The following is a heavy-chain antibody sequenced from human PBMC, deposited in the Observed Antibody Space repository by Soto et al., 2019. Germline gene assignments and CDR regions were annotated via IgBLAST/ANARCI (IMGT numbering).Heavy chain of an antibody. CDR1: GFIVSNSY. D-gene: IGHD3-10*01. V-gene: IGHV3-53*04. CDR3: AKGHPSGSYSFDY. Sequence: EVQLVESGGGLVQPGGSLRLSCAASGFIVSNSYMSWVRRAPRKGLEWVSIIYNSGRTDYGDSVKGRFTISRHNSNNTVYLQMNSLRPEDTAVYYCAKGHPSGSYSFDYWGQGTLVTVSS. CDR2: IYNSGRT. J-gene: IGHJ4*02.